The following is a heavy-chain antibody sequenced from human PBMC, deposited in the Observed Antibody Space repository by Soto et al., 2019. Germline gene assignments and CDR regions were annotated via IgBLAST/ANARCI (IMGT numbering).Heavy chain of an antibody. J-gene: IGHJ2*01. D-gene: IGHD3-3*01. V-gene: IGHV4-59*12. CDR2: ISYSGRT. CDR3: ARDYGDTIVSLHFWSFDL. CDR1: GVSFSSYF. Sequence: QVQLQESGPGLVKPSATLSLTCTVAGVSFSSYFWRWIRQPPGKGLEWIGYISYSGRTYYNPPLNNRITITVGTTKTECSLTLRSVTAADTAVYYCARDYGDTIVSLHFWSFDLWGRGTLVTVSS.